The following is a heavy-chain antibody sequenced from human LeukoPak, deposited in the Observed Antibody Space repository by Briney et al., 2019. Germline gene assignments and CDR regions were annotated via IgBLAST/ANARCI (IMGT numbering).Heavy chain of an antibody. Sequence: SETLSLTCAVYGGSFSGYYWGWIRQPPGKGLEWVGSIYYSGSTYYNPSLKSRVTTSVDTSKNQFSLKLSSVTAADTAVYYCARLILTVVTPVRAFDIWGLGTMVTVSS. J-gene: IGHJ3*02. CDR1: GGSFSGYY. V-gene: IGHV4-39*01. D-gene: IGHD4-23*01. CDR3: ARLILTVVTPVRAFDI. CDR2: IYYSGST.